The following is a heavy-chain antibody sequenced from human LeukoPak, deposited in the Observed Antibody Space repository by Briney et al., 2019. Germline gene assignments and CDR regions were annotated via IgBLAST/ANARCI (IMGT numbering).Heavy chain of an antibody. CDR1: GGSINAFY. D-gene: IGHD2-2*02. V-gene: IGHV4-59*08. J-gene: IGHJ3*01. CDR3: ARQPANTAAFDV. Sequence: TPSETLSLTCSVSGGSINAFYWSWIRQPPGKGLEWIAYVRDNGENNYNPSLKSRVAISLDTANNQISLRLNFVTAADTAIYYCARQPANTAAFDVWGQGTVVTVSS. CDR2: VRDNGEN.